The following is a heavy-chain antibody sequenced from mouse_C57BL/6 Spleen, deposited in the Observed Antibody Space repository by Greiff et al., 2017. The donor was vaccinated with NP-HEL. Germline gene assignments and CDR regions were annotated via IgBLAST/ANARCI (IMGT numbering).Heavy chain of an antibody. Sequence: QVQLQQPGAELVKPGASVKLSCKASGYTFTSYWMHWVKRRPGRGLEWIGRLDPPIVVTKSPSTFPLTSPLPVDKPSSTAYMQLSSLTSEDSAVYYCARWGHYYGSSIFDYWGQGTTLTVSS. CDR2: LDPPIVVT. V-gene: IGHV1-72*01. D-gene: IGHD1-1*01. CDR3: ARWGHYYGSSIFDY. J-gene: IGHJ2*01. CDR1: GYTFTSYW.